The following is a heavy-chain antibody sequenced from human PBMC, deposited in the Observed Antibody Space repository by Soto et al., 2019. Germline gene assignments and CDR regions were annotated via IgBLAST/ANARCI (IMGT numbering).Heavy chain of an antibody. Sequence: SHTLSLTCAISGDSVSSNSAAWNWIRQSPSRGLEWLGRTYYRSKWYNDYAVSVKSRITINPDASKNQFSLQLNSVTPEDTAVYYCQRVAEYNWNSLNWFDPWGQGILVTVPS. J-gene: IGHJ5*02. CDR1: GDSVSSNSAA. CDR2: TYYRSKWYN. V-gene: IGHV6-1*01. D-gene: IGHD1-7*01. CDR3: QRVAEYNWNSLNWFDP.